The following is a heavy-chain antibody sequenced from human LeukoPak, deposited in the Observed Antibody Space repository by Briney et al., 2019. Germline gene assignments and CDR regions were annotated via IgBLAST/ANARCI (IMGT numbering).Heavy chain of an antibody. Sequence: PGGSLRLSCAASGFTFSSYAMSWVRQAPGKGLEWVSSISGSGVSTYYADSVKGRFTISRDNSKNTLYLQMNSLRAEDTAVYYCASLGGYYDSSGYDPHDAFDIWGQGTMVTVSS. CDR2: ISGSGVST. CDR3: ASLGGYYDSSGYDPHDAFDI. V-gene: IGHV3-23*01. D-gene: IGHD3-22*01. CDR1: GFTFSSYA. J-gene: IGHJ3*02.